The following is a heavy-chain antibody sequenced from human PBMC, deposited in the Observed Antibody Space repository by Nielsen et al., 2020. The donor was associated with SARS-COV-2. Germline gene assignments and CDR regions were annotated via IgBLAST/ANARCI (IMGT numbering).Heavy chain of an antibody. CDR2: MYPGDSDT. V-gene: IGHV5-51*01. Sequence: GESLKISCKGSGYSFTTYWIGWVRQMPGKGLEWMGIMYPGDSDTRYSPPFQGQVTISADKSISTAYLQWNSLKASDTAMYYCARGYYFGSGGVEYWGQGTLVTVSS. CDR1: GYSFTTYW. CDR3: ARGYYFGSGGVEY. D-gene: IGHD3-10*01. J-gene: IGHJ4*02.